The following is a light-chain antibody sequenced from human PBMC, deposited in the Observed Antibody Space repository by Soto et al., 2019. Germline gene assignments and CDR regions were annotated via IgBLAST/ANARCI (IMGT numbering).Light chain of an antibody. Sequence: QSALTQTPSASGSPGQSVTISCTGTSSDIGGYDHVSWYQQHPGKAPKVTIYEVTKRPSGVPDRFSGSKAGNTASLTVFGLQAEDEADYYCSSFAGPVWVFGGGTKLTVL. CDR2: EVT. V-gene: IGLV2-8*01. CDR3: SSFAGPVWV. J-gene: IGLJ3*02. CDR1: SSDIGGYDH.